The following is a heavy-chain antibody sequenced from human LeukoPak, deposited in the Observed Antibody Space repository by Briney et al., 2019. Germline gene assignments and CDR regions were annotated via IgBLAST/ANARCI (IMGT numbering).Heavy chain of an antibody. Sequence: SETLSLTCTVSGGSISSGGYYWIWIRQHPGKGLVWGGYLYYSGSTDYNPSLKSRVTISVDTSKNQFSLTLSSVTAADTAVYYCARGSFGDYSSCWYDYWGQGTLVTVSS. CDR3: ARGSFGDYSSCWYDY. D-gene: IGHD6-13*01. CDR2: LYYSGST. CDR1: GGSISSGGYY. J-gene: IGHJ4*02. V-gene: IGHV4-31*03.